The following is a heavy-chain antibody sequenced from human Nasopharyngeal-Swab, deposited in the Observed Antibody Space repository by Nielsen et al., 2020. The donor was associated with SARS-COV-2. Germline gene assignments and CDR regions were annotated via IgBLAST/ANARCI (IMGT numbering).Heavy chain of an antibody. J-gene: IGHJ3*02. CDR1: GFTFSSYE. Sequence: GESLKISCAASGFTFSSYEMNWVRQAPGKGLEWVSYISSSGSTIYYADSVKGRFTISRDNAKNSLYLQMNSLRAEDTAVYYCVRDRDQLLPIDAFDIWGQGTMVTVSS. D-gene: IGHD2-2*01. CDR2: ISSSGSTI. CDR3: VRDRDQLLPIDAFDI. V-gene: IGHV3-48*03.